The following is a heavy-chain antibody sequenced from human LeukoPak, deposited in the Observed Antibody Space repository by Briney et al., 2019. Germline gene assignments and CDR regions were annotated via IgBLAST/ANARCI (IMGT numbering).Heavy chain of an antibody. CDR3: AKISGYDFQFDY. D-gene: IGHD5-12*01. J-gene: IGHJ4*02. CDR2: IYYSGST. V-gene: IGHV4-59*08. Sequence: SETLSLTCTVSGGSINSYYWSWIRQPPGKGLEWIGYIYYSGSTNYNPSLKSRVTISVDTSKNQFSLKLSSVTAADTAVYYCAKISGYDFQFDYWGQGTLVTVSS. CDR1: GGSINSYY.